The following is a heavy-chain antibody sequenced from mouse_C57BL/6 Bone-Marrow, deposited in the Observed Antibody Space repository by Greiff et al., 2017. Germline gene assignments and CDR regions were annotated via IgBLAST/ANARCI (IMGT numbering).Heavy chain of an antibody. CDR3: ARFGDYDGFAY. D-gene: IGHD2-4*01. CDR1: GYTFTTFW. V-gene: IGHV1-63*01. Sequence: VQLQQPGAELVRPGTSVKMSCKASGYTFTTFWIGWAKQRPGHGLEWIGDIYPGGGYTNYNEKFKGKASLPADKSSSTAYMQFSSLTSEDSAIYYCARFGDYDGFAYWGQGTLVTVSA. CDR2: IYPGGGYT. J-gene: IGHJ3*01.